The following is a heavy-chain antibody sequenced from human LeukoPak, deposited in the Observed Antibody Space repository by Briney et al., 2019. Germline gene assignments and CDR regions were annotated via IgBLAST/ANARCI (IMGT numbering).Heavy chain of an antibody. CDR2: IYYSGST. CDR1: GVSISSSSYY. Sequence: SETLSLTCTVSGVSISSSSYYWGWLRQPPGKGLEWIASIYYSGSTYYNPPLTSRVTIPLDTSTNQCSLKLSTVPPSDTAVYYCARDAVNLHYGEKYYFDYWGQGSLVTVSS. D-gene: IGHD4-17*01. J-gene: IGHJ4*02. V-gene: IGHV4-39*07. CDR3: ARDAVNLHYGEKYYFDY.